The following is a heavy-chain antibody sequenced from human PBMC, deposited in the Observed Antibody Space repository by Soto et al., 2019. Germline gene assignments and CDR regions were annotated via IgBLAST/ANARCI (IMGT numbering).Heavy chain of an antibody. Sequence: QVQLVQSGAEVKKPGASVKVSCKASGYTFTGYYMHWVRQAPGQGLEWMGWINPNSGGTNYAQKFQGWVNIARDTSISKAYMELGRLSTYDTVVYYCAPTRTEGELAVDYWGQGTLVTVSS. D-gene: IGHD1-26*01. CDR3: APTRTEGELAVDY. J-gene: IGHJ4*02. CDR2: INPNSGGT. V-gene: IGHV1-2*04. CDR1: GYTFTGYY.